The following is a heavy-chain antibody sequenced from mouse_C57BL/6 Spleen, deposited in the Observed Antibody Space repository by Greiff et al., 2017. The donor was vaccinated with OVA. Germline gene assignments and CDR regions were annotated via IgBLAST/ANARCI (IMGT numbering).Heavy chain of an antibody. CDR1: GYTFTSYW. CDR2: IDPYSGGT. D-gene: IGHD2-2*01. Sequence: VQLQQPGAELVKPGASVKLSCKASGYTFTSYWMHWVKQRPGRGLEWIGRIDPYSGGTNYNEKFKSKATLTVDKPSSTAYMQLSSLTSEDSAVYYCARWRGFYYGDDEGYWYFDVWGTGTTVTVSS. CDR3: ARWRGFYYGDDEGYWYFDV. J-gene: IGHJ1*03. V-gene: IGHV1-72*01.